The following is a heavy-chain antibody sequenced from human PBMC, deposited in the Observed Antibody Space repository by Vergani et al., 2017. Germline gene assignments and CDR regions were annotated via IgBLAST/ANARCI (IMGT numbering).Heavy chain of an antibody. Sequence: QVQLVESGGGVVQPGRSLRLSCAASGFTFSSYAMHWVRQAPGKGLEWVAVISYDGSNKYYADSVKGRFTISRDNSKTTLYLQMNSLRAEDTAVYYCARDSSSWYDYYYYYMDVWGKGTTVTVSS. CDR1: GFTFSSYA. CDR2: ISYDGSNK. D-gene: IGHD6-13*01. V-gene: IGHV3-30*04. CDR3: ARDSSSWYDYYYYYMDV. J-gene: IGHJ6*03.